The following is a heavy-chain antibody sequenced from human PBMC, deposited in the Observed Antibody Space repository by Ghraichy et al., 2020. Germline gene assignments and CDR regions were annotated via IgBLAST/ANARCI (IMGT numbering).Heavy chain of an antibody. V-gene: IGHV3-23*01. CDR3: AKEAQTGYYYYYYDMDV. CDR2: ISGSGGST. CDR1: GFTFSSYA. D-gene: IGHD1-14*01. Sequence: GGSLRLSCAASGFTFSSYAMSWVRQAPGKGLEWVSAISGSGGSTYYADSVKGRFTISRDNSKNTLYLQMNSLRAEDTAVYYCAKEAQTGYYYYYYDMDVWGQGTTVTVSS. J-gene: IGHJ6*02.